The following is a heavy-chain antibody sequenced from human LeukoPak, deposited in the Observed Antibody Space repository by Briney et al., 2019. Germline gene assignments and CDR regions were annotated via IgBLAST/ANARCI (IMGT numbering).Heavy chain of an antibody. J-gene: IGHJ4*02. CDR1: GGTFSSYA. CDR2: IIPIFGTA. V-gene: IGHV1-69*05. Sequence: SVKVSCTASGGTFSSYAISWVRQAPGQGLEWMGRIIPIFGTANYAQKFQGRVTITTDESTSTAYMELSSLRSEDTAVYYCASMGVVVVVAATEYYFDYWGQGTLVTVSS. CDR3: ASMGVVVVVAATEYYFDY. D-gene: IGHD2-15*01.